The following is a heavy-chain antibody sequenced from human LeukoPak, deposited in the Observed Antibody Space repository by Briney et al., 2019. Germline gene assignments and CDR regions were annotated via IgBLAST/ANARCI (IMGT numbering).Heavy chain of an antibody. J-gene: IGHJ5*02. D-gene: IGHD3-16*01. CDR2: ISSSSSYI. CDR1: GFTFSTYS. CDR3: AREKLGGVADP. Sequence: GGSLRLSCAASGFTFSTYSMNWVRQAPGKELEWVSSISSSSSYIYYADSVKGRFTVSRDSANNSLYLQMNSLRAEDTAVYYCAREKLGGVADPWGQGTLVTVSS. V-gene: IGHV3-21*01.